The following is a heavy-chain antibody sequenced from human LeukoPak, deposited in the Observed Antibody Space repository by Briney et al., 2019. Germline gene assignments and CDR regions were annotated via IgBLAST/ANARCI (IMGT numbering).Heavy chain of an antibody. CDR1: GFTFSGAA. CDR3: RAAADLNDY. CDR2: IRSKADSYTT. Sequence: GGSLRLSCAASGFTFSGAAMHWVRQASGKGLEWLGRIRSKADSYTTAYAASVKGRFIVSRDDSKNTAYPQMNSLKTEDTAVYYCRAAADLNDYWGQGTLVTVSS. V-gene: IGHV3-73*01. D-gene: IGHD6-13*01. J-gene: IGHJ4*02.